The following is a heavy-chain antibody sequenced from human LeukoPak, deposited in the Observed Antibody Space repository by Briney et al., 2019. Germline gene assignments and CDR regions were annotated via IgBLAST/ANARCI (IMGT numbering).Heavy chain of an antibody. D-gene: IGHD2-2*01. J-gene: IGHJ4*02. CDR1: GFTVSSNY. Sequence: GGSLRLSCAASGFTVSSNYMSWVRQAPGKGLEWVGRIKSKSDGGTTDYAAPVKGRFTISRDDSKNTLYLQMNSLKTEDTAVYYCTTDRDIVVVPAAMDFDYWGQGTLVTVSS. CDR3: TTDRDIVVVPAAMDFDY. V-gene: IGHV3-15*01. CDR2: IKSKSDGGTT.